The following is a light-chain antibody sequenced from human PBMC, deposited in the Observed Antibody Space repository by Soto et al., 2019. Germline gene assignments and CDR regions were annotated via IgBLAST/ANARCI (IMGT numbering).Light chain of an antibody. CDR3: QQTYITPYT. CDR2: GAS. Sequence: DIQMTQSPSSLSASGGDRVTITCRASESISTYLNWYHQRPGKAPKLLIYGASTLHSGVPSRFSGSGSGTDFTLTISSLQPEDFATYYCQQTYITPYTFCQGTNLDIK. V-gene: IGKV1-39*01. J-gene: IGKJ2*01. CDR1: ESISTY.